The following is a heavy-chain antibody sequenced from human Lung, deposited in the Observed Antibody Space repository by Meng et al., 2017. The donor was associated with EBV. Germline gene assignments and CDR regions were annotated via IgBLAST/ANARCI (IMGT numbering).Heavy chain of an antibody. J-gene: IGHJ4*02. V-gene: IGHV3-11*01. CDR1: GFIFSDYY. CDR3: ARAPSYSSGGH. D-gene: IGHD6-19*01. CDR2: ISTSSSGI. Sequence: QVQLVESGGGLVKPGGSLRLSCAASGFIFSDYYMSWFRQAPGKGLDWVAYISTSSSGIFYADSVRGRFIISRDNVKNLLYLQMNSLRAEDTAVYYCARAPSYSSGGHWGQGTLVTVSS.